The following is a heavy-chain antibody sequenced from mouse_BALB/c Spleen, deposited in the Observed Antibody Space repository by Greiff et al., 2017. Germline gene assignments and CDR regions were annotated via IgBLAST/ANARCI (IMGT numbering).Heavy chain of an antibody. CDR3: AREGYDFYAMDY. D-gene: IGHD2-14*01. CDR1: GFTFSSFG. Sequence: EVMLVESGGGLVQPGGSRKLSCAASGFTFSSFGMHWVRQAPEKGLEWVAYISSGSSTIYYADTVKGRFTISRDNPKNTLFLQMTSLRSEDTAMYYCAREGYDFYAMDYWGQGTSVTVSS. CDR2: ISSGSSTI. J-gene: IGHJ4*01. V-gene: IGHV5-17*02.